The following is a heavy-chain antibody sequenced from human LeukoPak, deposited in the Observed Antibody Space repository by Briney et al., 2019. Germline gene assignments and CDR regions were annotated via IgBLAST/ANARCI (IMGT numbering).Heavy chain of an antibody. CDR2: TYYSGST. CDR3: ARVDYYDSSGYYFNNWFDP. D-gene: IGHD3-22*01. Sequence: PSETLSLTCTVSGGSISSYYWSWIRQPPGKGLEWIGYTYYSGSTNYNPSLKSRVTISVDTSRNQFSLKLGSVTAADTAVYYCARVDYYDSSGYYFNNWFDPWGQGTLVTVSS. V-gene: IGHV4-59*01. J-gene: IGHJ5*02. CDR1: GGSISSYY.